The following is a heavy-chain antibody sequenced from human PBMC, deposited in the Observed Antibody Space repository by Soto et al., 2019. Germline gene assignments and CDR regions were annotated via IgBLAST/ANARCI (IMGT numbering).Heavy chain of an antibody. Sequence: ASVKVSCKVSGYSLTALSMHRVRQATGQGLEWMGWMNPTSGNTGYAQKFQGRVSMNRNTSISTAYMELSSLRSEDTAVYYWARGWDYNCFDPWGQGSLVTVSS. CDR3: ARGWDYNCFDP. D-gene: IGHD1-26*01. V-gene: IGHV1-8*01. CDR2: MNPTSGNT. CDR1: GYSLTALS. J-gene: IGHJ5*02.